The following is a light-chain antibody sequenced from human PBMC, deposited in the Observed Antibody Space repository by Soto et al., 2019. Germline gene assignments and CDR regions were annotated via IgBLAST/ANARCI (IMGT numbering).Light chain of an antibody. CDR2: GAS. J-gene: IGKJ1*01. V-gene: IGKV3D-7*01. CDR3: QQDYNLPTWT. CDR1: QSVSSSY. Sequence: EIVMTQSPGTLSLSPGEGATLSCRASQSVSSSYIAWYQQRPGQTPSLLIYGASTRATSIPARFSGSGSGTDFTLTISSLQPEDFAVYYCQQDYNLPTWTFGQGTKVDI.